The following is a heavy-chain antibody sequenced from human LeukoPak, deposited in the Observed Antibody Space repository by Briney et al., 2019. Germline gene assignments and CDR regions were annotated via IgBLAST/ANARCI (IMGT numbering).Heavy chain of an antibody. D-gene: IGHD3-22*01. CDR2: IYYSGST. CDR3: ARGRIHYDSTGYYY. V-gene: IGHV4-59*01. Sequence: SETLSLTCTVSGGSISSCYWSWIRQPPGKGLEWIGHIYYSGSTNYNPSLKSRVTISVDTSKNQFSLKLSSVTAADAAVYCCARGRIHYDSTGYYYWGQGTLVTVSS. CDR1: GGSISSCY. J-gene: IGHJ4*02.